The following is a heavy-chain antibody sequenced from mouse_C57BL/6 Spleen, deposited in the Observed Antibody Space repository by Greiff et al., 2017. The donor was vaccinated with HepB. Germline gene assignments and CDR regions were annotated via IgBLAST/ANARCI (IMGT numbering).Heavy chain of an antibody. V-gene: IGHV1-19*01. J-gene: IGHJ3*01. D-gene: IGHD1-1*01. CDR2: INPYNGGT. Sequence: VQLQQSGPVLVKPGASVKMSCKASGYTFTDYYMNWVKQSHGKSLEWIGVINPYNGGTSYNQKFKGKATLTVDKSSSPAYMELNSLTSEDSAVYYCARGIYYYGSSWFAYWGQGTLVTVSA. CDR1: GYTFTDYY. CDR3: ARGIYYYGSSWFAY.